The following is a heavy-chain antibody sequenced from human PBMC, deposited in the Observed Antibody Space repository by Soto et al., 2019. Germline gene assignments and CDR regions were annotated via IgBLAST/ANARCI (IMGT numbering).Heavy chain of an antibody. J-gene: IGHJ4*02. Sequence: SETLSLTCSVSGASIAGGSYYWSWVRQPPGKGLEWIGYIPSRGRPFYNPSLTSRGTISADSSKNQLSLQLTSVTAADTAVYYCVRDQYSGYDFPLWGQGNLVTVSP. CDR2: IPSRGRP. CDR3: VRDQYSGYDFPL. V-gene: IGHV4-30-4*01. CDR1: GASIAGGSYY. D-gene: IGHD5-12*01.